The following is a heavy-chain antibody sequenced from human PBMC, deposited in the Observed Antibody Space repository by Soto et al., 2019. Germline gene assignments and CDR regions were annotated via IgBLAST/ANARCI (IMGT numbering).Heavy chain of an antibody. CDR2: INHSGST. V-gene: IGHV4-34*01. J-gene: IGHJ6*02. D-gene: IGHD2-15*01. CDR3: ARGFIVVVVAATPSGRGGMDV. Sequence: SETLSLTCAVYGGSFSGYYWSWIRQPPGKGLEWIGEINHSGSTNYNPSLKSRVTISVDTSKNQFSLKLSSVTAADTAVYYCARGFIVVVVAATPSGRGGMDVWGQGTTVTVSS. CDR1: GGSFSGYY.